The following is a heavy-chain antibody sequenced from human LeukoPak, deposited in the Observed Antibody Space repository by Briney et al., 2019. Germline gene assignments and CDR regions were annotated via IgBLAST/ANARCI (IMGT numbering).Heavy chain of an antibody. V-gene: IGHV3-15*01. CDR1: GFTLSNAW. J-gene: IGHJ4*02. CDR3: TTDKKSNYYDFWTYYFDY. CDR2: IKSKTDGGTT. D-gene: IGHD3-3*01. Sequence: PGGSLRLSCAASGFTLSNAWMSWVRQAPGKGLEWVGRIKSKTDGGTTDYAAPVKGRFTISRDDSKNTLYLQMNSLKTEDTAVYYCTTDKKSNYYDFWTYYFDYWGQGTLVTVSS.